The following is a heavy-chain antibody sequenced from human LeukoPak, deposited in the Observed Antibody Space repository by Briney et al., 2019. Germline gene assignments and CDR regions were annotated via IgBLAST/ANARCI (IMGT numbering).Heavy chain of an antibody. CDR1: GFTFSNAW. J-gene: IGHJ6*03. Sequence: PGGSLRLSCAASGFTFSNAWMSWVRQAPGKGLEWVGRIKSKTDGGTTDYAAPVKDRFTISRDDSKTTLYLQMNSLKTEDTAVYYCTTDDRSSYYYMDVWGKGTTVTVSS. CDR3: TTDDRSSYYYMDV. D-gene: IGHD1-14*01. V-gene: IGHV3-15*01. CDR2: IKSKTDGGTT.